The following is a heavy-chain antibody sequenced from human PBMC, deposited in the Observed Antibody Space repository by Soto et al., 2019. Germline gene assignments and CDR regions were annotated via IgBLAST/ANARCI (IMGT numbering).Heavy chain of an antibody. Sequence: SETLSLTCTVSGGSISSGDYYWSWIRQPPGKGLEWIGYIYYSGSTYYNPSLKSRVTISVDTSKNQFSLKLSSVTAADTAFCVRDATQAGYYSYYFDYWGQGTLVTVSS. CDR2: IYYSGST. CDR1: GGSISSGDYY. J-gene: IGHJ4*02. D-gene: IGHD3-22*01. CDR3: DATQAGYYSYYFDY. V-gene: IGHV4-30-4*01.